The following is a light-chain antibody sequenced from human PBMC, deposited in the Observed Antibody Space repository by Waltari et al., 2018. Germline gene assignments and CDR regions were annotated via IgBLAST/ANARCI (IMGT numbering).Light chain of an antibody. Sequence: QSALTQPASVSGSPGQSITISCTGTSSDVGGYNYVSWDQQHPGKSPKLMIYDVSKRPAGVSNRCSGSKSGNTASLPISGLQAEDEADYYCSSYTSSSTFVVFGGGTKLTVL. J-gene: IGLJ2*01. CDR3: SSYTSSSTFVV. CDR2: DVS. V-gene: IGLV2-14*01. CDR1: SSDVGGYNY.